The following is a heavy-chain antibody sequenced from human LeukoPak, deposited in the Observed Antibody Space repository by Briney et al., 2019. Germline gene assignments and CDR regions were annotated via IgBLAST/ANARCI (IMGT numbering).Heavy chain of an antibody. V-gene: IGHV3-49*03. CDR1: GFTFGDYA. CDR3: TRVSSWKGIDY. D-gene: IGHD6-13*01. J-gene: IGHJ4*02. Sequence: GGSLRLSCTASGFTFGDYAMSWFRQAPGKGLEWVGFIRSKAYGGTTEYAASVKGRFTISRDDSKSTAYLQMNSLKTEDTAVYYCTRVSSWKGIDYWGQGTLVTVSS. CDR2: IRSKAYGGTT.